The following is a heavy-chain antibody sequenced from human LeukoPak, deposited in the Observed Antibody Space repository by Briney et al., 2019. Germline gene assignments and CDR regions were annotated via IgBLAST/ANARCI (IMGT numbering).Heavy chain of an antibody. V-gene: IGHV3-48*03. CDR1: GFTFSSYE. CDR3: ARGASGFDP. D-gene: IGHD2-2*01. CDR2: ISSSGSTI. J-gene: IGHJ5*02. Sequence: QPGGSLRLSCAASGFTFSSYEMNWVRQAPGKGLEWISYISSSGSTIYYADSVKGRFTISRDNAKKSLYLQMNSLRAEDTAVYYCARGASGFDPWGQGTLVTVSS.